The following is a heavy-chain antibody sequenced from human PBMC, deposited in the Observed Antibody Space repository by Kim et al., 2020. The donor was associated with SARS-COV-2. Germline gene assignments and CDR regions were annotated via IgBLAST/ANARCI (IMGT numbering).Heavy chain of an antibody. J-gene: IGHJ4*02. CDR3: ARDMGGGYCSSTSCSSFDY. V-gene: IGHV3-30*07. Sequence: GRVTIARDTSTNTVYMEMSSLRAEDTAVYYCARDMGGGYCSSTSCSSFDYWGQGTLVTVSS. D-gene: IGHD2-2*01.